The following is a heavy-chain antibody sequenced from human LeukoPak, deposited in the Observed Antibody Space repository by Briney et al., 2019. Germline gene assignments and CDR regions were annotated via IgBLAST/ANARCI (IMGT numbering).Heavy chain of an antibody. J-gene: IGHJ4*02. Sequence: GGSLRLSCAASGFTFSSYAMSWVRQAPGKGLEWVSRINSDGSSTSYADSVKGRFTITRDNAKNTLYLQMNSLRAEDTAVYYCARGGYYGSGSYYNFDYWGQGTLLTVSS. V-gene: IGHV3-74*01. CDR2: INSDGSST. CDR3: ARGGYYGSGSYYNFDY. CDR1: GFTFSSYA. D-gene: IGHD3-10*01.